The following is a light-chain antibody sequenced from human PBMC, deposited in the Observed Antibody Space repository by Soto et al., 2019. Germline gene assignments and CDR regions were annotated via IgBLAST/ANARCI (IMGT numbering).Light chain of an antibody. J-gene: IGKJ2*01. CDR2: ASS. CDR3: QQYGISPPYT. CDR1: RSFASSY. Sequence: EIVLTQSPGTLSLSPGDRATLSCRASRSFASSYLAWYQQKPGQATRLLIYASSTRATGIPDRFSGSGSGREFTLTISKLEPEDFAVYYCQQYGISPPYTFGQGTKLDIK. V-gene: IGKV3-20*01.